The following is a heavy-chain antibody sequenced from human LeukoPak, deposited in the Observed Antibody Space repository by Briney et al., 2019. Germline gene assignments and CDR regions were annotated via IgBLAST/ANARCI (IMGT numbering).Heavy chain of an antibody. D-gene: IGHD2-21*02. J-gene: IGHJ4*02. CDR2: ISGSGGST. Sequence: GESLKISCAASGFTFSSYAMSWVRQAPGNGLEWVSAISGSGGSTYYADSVKGRFTISRDNSKNTLYLQMNSLRAEDTAVYYCAKYVGFLGDLLHDWGQGTRVTVSS. CDR1: GFTFSSYA. CDR3: AKYVGFLGDLLHD. V-gene: IGHV3-23*01.